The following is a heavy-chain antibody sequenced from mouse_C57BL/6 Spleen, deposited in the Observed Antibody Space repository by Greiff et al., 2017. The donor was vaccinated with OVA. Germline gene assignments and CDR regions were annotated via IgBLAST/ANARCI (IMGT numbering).Heavy chain of an antibody. CDR3: ARQVYYYASSGYAMDY. V-gene: IGHV2-6-1*01. CDR1: GFSLTSYG. D-gene: IGHD1-1*01. Sequence: VKLMESGPGLVAPSQSLSITCTVSGFSLTSYGVHWVRQPPGKGLEWLVVIWSDGSTTYNSALKSRLSISKDNSKSQVFLKMNSLQTDDTAMYYCARQVYYYASSGYAMDYWGQGTSVTVSS. J-gene: IGHJ4*01. CDR2: IWSDGST.